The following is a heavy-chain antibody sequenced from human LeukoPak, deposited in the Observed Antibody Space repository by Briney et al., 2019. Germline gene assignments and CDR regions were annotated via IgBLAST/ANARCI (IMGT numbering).Heavy chain of an antibody. D-gene: IGHD3-10*01. Sequence: SEALSLTCTVSGGSISSYYWSWIRQPPGEGLEWIGYIYYSGSTNYNPSLKSRVTISVDTSKNQFPLKLSSVTAADTAVYYCARGITMVRGVGYNWFDPWGQGTLVTVSS. CDR2: IYYSGST. J-gene: IGHJ5*02. CDR1: GGSISSYY. CDR3: ARGITMVRGVGYNWFDP. V-gene: IGHV4-59*01.